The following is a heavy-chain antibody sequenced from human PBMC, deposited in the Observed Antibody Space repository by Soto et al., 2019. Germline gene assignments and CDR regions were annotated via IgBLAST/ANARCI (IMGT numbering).Heavy chain of an antibody. CDR2: INHSGST. V-gene: IGHV4-34*01. CDR3: ARASGWAWGPFDY. CDR1: GGSFSGYY. D-gene: IGHD3-10*01. J-gene: IGHJ4*02. Sequence: SETLSLTCAVYGGSFSGYYWSWIRQPPGKGLEWIGEINHSGSTNYNPSLKSRVTISVDTSKNQFSLKLSSVTAADTAVYYCARASGWAWGPFDYWGQGTLVTVSS.